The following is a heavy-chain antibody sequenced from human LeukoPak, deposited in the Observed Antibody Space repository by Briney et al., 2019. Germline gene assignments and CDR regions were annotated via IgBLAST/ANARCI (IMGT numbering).Heavy chain of an antibody. J-gene: IGHJ3*02. D-gene: IGHD2-2*01. CDR3: ARENPYCSSTSCYRGAFDI. Sequence: GGSLRLSCAASGFTFSSYGMYWVRQAPGKGLEWVAFIRYDGSNKYYADSVKGRFTISRDNAKNSLYLQMNSLRAEDTAVYCCARENPYCSSTSCYRGAFDIWGQGTMVTVSS. V-gene: IGHV3-30*02. CDR2: IRYDGSNK. CDR1: GFTFSSYG.